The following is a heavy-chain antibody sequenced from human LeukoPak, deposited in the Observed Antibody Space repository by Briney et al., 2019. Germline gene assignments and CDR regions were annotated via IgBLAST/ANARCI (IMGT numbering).Heavy chain of an antibody. CDR1: GYTFTGFY. CDR2: IKPNNGDT. V-gene: IGHV1-2*02. J-gene: IGHJ4*02. Sequence: ASVKVSCKASGYTFTGFYIHWVRQAPGQGLEWLGLIKPNNGDTNYAQKFQGRVTMTRDTSISTAYMELSRLRSDDTAVYYCARGGAARDLDYWGQGTLVTVSS. D-gene: IGHD6-6*01. CDR3: ARGGAARDLDY.